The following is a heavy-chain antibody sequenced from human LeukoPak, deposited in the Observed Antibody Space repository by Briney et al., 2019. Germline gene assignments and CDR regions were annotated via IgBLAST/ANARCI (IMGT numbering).Heavy chain of an antibody. CDR3: ARDKDY. CDR2: INHSGST. Sequence: SKTLSLTCAVYGGSFSGYYWSWIRQPPGKGLEWIGEINHSGSTNYNPSLKSRVTISVDTSKNQFSLKLSSVTAADTAVYYCARDKDYWGQGTLVTVSS. CDR1: GGSFSGYY. J-gene: IGHJ4*02. V-gene: IGHV4-34*01.